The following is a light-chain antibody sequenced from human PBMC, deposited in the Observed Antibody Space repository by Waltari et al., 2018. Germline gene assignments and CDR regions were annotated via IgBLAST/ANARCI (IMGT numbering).Light chain of an antibody. Sequence: DIVMTQTPDSLAVSLGERATINCKSSQSVLYSSNNKNYLAWYQQKPGQSTKLLSYWVSDREFGVPDRFSGSGSGTDFTLTITSLQAEDVAIYYCQQHYSSPRTFGQGTKVEIK. CDR1: QSVLYSSNNKNY. J-gene: IGKJ1*01. CDR3: QQHYSSPRT. CDR2: WVS. V-gene: IGKV4-1*01.